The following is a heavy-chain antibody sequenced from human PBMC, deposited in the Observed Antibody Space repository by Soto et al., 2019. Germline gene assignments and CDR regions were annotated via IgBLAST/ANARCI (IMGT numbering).Heavy chain of an antibody. CDR3: ARDGGLESFDY. D-gene: IGHD1-1*01. J-gene: IGHJ4*02. Sequence: EVQLVESGGGLVKPGGSLRLSCVASGFPLRSYTMNWVRQAPGKGLEWVSSISASGSYIYYADSVKGRFTISRDNAKKSLFLQMNSLRAEDTAVYYCARDGGLESFDYWGQGTLVPVSS. CDR2: ISASGSYI. V-gene: IGHV3-21*02. CDR1: GFPLRSYT.